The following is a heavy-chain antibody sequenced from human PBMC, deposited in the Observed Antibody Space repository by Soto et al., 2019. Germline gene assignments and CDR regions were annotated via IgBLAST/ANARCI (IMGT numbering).Heavy chain of an antibody. CDR1: GYTFTSYD. CDR3: AGASDYYYSSGFDP. J-gene: IGHJ5*02. CDR2: LNPNSGNT. D-gene: IGHD3-22*01. V-gene: IGHV1-8*01. Sequence: QVQLVQSGAEVKKPGASVKVSCKASGYTFTSYDINWVRQATGQGLEWMGWLNPNSGNTGYAQKFQGRVTMTRNTSISRAYMELSSLRSQDTAVYYCAGASDYYYSSGFDPWGQGPLVTVSS.